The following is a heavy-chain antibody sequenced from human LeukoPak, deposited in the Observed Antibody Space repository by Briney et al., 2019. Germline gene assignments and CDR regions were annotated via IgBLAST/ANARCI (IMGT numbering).Heavy chain of an antibody. Sequence: GRSLRLSCAASGFTFSNYAMHWVRQAPGKGLEWVAVISYDGSNKYYADSVKGRFTISRDNSKNTLYLQMNSLRAEDTAVYYCAREPYSSGWYFSYYFDYWGQGTLVTVSS. V-gene: IGHV3-30-3*01. D-gene: IGHD6-19*01. CDR3: AREPYSSGWYFSYYFDY. CDR1: GFTFSNYA. J-gene: IGHJ4*02. CDR2: ISYDGSNK.